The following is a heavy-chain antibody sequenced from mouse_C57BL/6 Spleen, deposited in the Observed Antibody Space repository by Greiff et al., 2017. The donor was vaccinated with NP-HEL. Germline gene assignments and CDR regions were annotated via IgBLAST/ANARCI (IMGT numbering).Heavy chain of an antibody. CDR3: ARHEEIYYGNYGYFDY. J-gene: IGHJ2*01. D-gene: IGHD2-1*01. Sequence: QVQLKQSGAELVKPGASVKLSCKASGYTFTEYTIHWVKQRSGQGLEWIGWFYPGSGSIKYNEKFKDKATLTADKSSSTVYMELSRLTSEDSAVYFCARHEEIYYGNYGYFDYWGQGTTLTVSS. V-gene: IGHV1-62-2*01. CDR2: FYPGSGSI. CDR1: GYTFTEYT.